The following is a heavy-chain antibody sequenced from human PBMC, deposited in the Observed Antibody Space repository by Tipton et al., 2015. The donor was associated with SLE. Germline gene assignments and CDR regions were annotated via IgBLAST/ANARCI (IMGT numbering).Heavy chain of an antibody. CDR2: IYTSGAT. Sequence: TLSLTCNVSGVSISSSYWSWIRQPAGKGLEWIGRIYTSGATDDNPSLKSRVTMSVDMSKNQFSLKLISVTAADTAMYYCVNTENDYWGQGTLVIVSS. V-gene: IGHV4-4*07. CDR3: VNTENDY. D-gene: IGHD5-18*01. CDR1: GVSISSSY. J-gene: IGHJ4*01.